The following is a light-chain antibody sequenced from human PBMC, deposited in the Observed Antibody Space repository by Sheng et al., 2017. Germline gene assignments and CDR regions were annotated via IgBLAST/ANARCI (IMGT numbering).Light chain of an antibody. CDR1: QTVSSNY. Sequence: EIVLTQSPGTLSLSPGDRATLSCRASQTVSSNYLAWYLQKAGQPPRLLIYGASTRATGIPDRFSGSGSGTDFTLTISRLEPEDFAVYYCQQYGSSPRTFGQGTKVEIK. V-gene: IGKV3-20*01. CDR3: QQYGSSPRT. CDR2: GAS. J-gene: IGKJ1*01.